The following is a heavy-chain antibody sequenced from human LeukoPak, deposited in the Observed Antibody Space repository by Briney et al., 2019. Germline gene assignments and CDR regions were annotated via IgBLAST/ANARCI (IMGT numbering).Heavy chain of an antibody. Sequence: GGSLRLSCAASGFTFSSYWMSWVRPAPGKGLEGLANIKQDGSEKYYVDSVKGRFTISRDNAKNSLYLQMNSLRAEDTALYYCVRGQNIYYWGQGTLVTVSS. J-gene: IGHJ4*02. D-gene: IGHD2-21*01. CDR2: IKQDGSEK. CDR1: GFTFSSYW. CDR3: VRGQNIYY. V-gene: IGHV3-7*01.